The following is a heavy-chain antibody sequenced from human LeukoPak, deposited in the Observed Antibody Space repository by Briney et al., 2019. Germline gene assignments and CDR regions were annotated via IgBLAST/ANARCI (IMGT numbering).Heavy chain of an antibody. CDR1: GFTFSSHD. CDR3: ARDLRGYRYGGYPYFYGMDV. Sequence: GGSLRLSCAVSGFTFSSHDLHWVRQAAGKGLEWVSTIGTTGDTFYPDSVKGRFTISRESAKNSLYLQMNSLRAGGTAVYYCARDLRGYRYGGYPYFYGMDVWGQGTTVTVSS. D-gene: IGHD5-18*01. CDR2: IGTTGDT. V-gene: IGHV3-13*01. J-gene: IGHJ6*02.